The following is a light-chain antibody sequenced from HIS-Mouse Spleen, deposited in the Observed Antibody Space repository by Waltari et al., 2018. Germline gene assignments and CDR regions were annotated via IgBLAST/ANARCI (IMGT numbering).Light chain of an antibody. CDR1: NIGSKS. CDR3: QVWDSSSDPVV. V-gene: IGLV3-21*02. Sequence: SYVLTQPPSVSVAPGQTARITCGGNNIGSKSVHWYQQKPGQAPVLVVYDDSDRPSGSPERFSGSNSGNAAPLTISRVEAGDEADYYCQVWDSSSDPVVFGGGTKLTVL. J-gene: IGLJ2*01. CDR2: DDS.